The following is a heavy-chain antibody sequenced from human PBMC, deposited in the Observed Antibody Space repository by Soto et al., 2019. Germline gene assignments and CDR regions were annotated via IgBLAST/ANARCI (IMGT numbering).Heavy chain of an antibody. D-gene: IGHD3-3*01. CDR1: GYTCPSCG. V-gene: IGHV1-18*01. CDR2: ISAYNGNT. CDR3: ARDITIFGVVTAFDI. J-gene: IGHJ3*02. Sequence: ASVNVSFKASGYTCPSCGISWVRQAPGQGLEWMGWISAYNGNTNYAQKLQGRVTMTTDTSTSTAYMELRSLRSDDTAVYYCARDITIFGVVTAFDIWGQGTMVTVSS.